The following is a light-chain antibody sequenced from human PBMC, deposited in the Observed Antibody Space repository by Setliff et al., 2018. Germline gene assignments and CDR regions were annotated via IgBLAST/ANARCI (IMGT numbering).Light chain of an antibody. CDR1: SSDVGNYNL. Sequence: QSVLAQPASVSGSPGQSITISCTGTSSDVGNYNLVFWYQQHPGKALKLIIYEVAKRSSGVSDRFSGSKSGNTASLTISGLQSEDEADYHCCSYAGSRTVVFGGGTKVTVL. CDR3: CSYAGSRTVV. CDR2: EVA. V-gene: IGLV2-23*02. J-gene: IGLJ3*02.